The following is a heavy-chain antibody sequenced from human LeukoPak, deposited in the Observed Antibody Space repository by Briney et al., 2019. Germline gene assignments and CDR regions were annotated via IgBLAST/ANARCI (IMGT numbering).Heavy chain of an antibody. Sequence: GRSLRLSCAASGFTFDDYAMHWVRQAPGKGLEWVSGISWNSGSIGYADSVKGRFTISRDNAKNSLYLQMNSLRAEDTALYYCAKDKSSVVVAATSFDYWGQGTLVTVSS. V-gene: IGHV3-9*01. CDR2: ISWNSGSI. J-gene: IGHJ4*02. CDR3: AKDKSSVVVAATSFDY. CDR1: GFTFDDYA. D-gene: IGHD2-15*01.